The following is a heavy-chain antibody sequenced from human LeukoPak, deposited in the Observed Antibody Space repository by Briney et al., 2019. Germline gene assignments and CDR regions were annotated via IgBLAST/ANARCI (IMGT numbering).Heavy chain of an antibody. CDR3: ARDVSYGMDV. CDR2: ISGSGGST. D-gene: IGHD5/OR15-5a*01. Sequence: PGGSLRLSCAASGFTFSSYAMSWVRQAPGNGLEWVSAISGSGGSTYYADSVKGRFTISRDNSKNTLYLQMNSLRAEDTAVYYCARDVSYGMDVWGQGTTLTVSS. J-gene: IGHJ6*02. CDR1: GFTFSSYA. V-gene: IGHV3-23*01.